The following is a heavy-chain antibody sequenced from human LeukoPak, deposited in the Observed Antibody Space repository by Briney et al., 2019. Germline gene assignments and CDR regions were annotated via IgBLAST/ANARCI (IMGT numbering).Heavy chain of an antibody. CDR1: GFTFSSYA. D-gene: IGHD3-10*01. J-gene: IGHJ4*02. CDR2: ISGSGGST. CDR3: AKDKEYYGSRSSDY. Sequence: GGSLRLSCAASGFTFSSYAMSWVRQAPGKGLEWVSAISGSGGSTYYADSVKGRFTISRDNSKNTLYLQMNSLGAEDTAVYYCAKDKEYYGSRSSDYWGQGTLVTVSS. V-gene: IGHV3-23*01.